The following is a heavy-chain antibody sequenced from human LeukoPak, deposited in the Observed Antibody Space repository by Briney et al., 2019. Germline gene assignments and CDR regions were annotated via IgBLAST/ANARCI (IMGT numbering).Heavy chain of an antibody. CDR1: GGSIGTSNFY. Sequence: KPSETPSLTCTVSGGSIGTSNFYWGWIRQPPGKGLVWIGNIYYSGSTYYNPSLKSRVTISVDTSKNQFSLKLSSVTAADTAVYYCATYYDSSGYMDFDYWGQGTLVTVSS. CDR2: IYYSGST. V-gene: IGHV4-39*05. D-gene: IGHD3-22*01. J-gene: IGHJ4*02. CDR3: ATYYDSSGYMDFDY.